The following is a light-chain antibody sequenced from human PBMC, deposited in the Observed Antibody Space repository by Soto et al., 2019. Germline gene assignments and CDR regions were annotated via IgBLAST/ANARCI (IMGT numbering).Light chain of an antibody. CDR2: GAS. CDR3: QKYDSLPLT. CDR1: QSVSSSY. J-gene: IGKJ3*01. V-gene: IGKV3-20*01. Sequence: EIVLTQSPGTLSLSPGEVSTLSCRASQSVSSSYLAWYQQKPGQAPRLLIYGASSRATGIPSRFSGSGSGTDFTLTISSLQPEDIATYYCQKYDSLPLTFGPGTKVDI.